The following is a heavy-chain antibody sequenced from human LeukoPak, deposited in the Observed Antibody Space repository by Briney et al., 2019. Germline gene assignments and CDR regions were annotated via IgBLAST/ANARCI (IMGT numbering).Heavy chain of an antibody. Sequence: PSETLSLTCSVSGGFISSSSSYWGWIRRPPGKGLEWIATIHYSGSTNYNPSLKSRVTISVDTSKNQFSLKLSSVTAANTAVYYCARHTSGSSLDYWGQGTLVTVSS. CDR1: GGFISSSSSY. J-gene: IGHJ4*02. CDR3: ARHTSGSSLDY. D-gene: IGHD6-6*01. V-gene: IGHV4-39*01. CDR2: IHYSGST.